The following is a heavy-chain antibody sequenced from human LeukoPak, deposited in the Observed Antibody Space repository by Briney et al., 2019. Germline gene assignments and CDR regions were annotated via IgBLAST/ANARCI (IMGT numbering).Heavy chain of an antibody. V-gene: IGHV4-59*01. CDR3: ARGYYDFWSGSSYYYFDY. Sequence: SETLSLTCTVSGGSISSYYWSWIRQPPGKGLEWIGYIYYSGSTNYNPSLKSRVTISVDTSKNQFSLKLSSVTAADTAVYYCARGYYDFWSGSSYYYFDYWGQGTLVTVSS. D-gene: IGHD3-3*01. J-gene: IGHJ4*02. CDR1: GGSISSYY. CDR2: IYYSGST.